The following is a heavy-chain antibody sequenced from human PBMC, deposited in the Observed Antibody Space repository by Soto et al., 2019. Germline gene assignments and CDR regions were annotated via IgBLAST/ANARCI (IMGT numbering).Heavy chain of an antibody. CDR1: GFTFDDYA. V-gene: IGHV3-9*01. J-gene: IGHJ4*02. CDR3: AKDKSSGWYGYYFDY. Sequence: EVQLVESGGGLVQPGRSLRLSCAASGFTFDDYAMHWVRQAPGKGLEWVSGISWNSGSIGYADSVKGRFTISRDNAKNSLDLQMNSLRAEDTALYYCAKDKSSGWYGYYFDYWGQGTLVTVSS. D-gene: IGHD6-19*01. CDR2: ISWNSGSI.